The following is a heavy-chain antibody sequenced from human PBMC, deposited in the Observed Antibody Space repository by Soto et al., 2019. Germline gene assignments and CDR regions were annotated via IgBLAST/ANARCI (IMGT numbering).Heavy chain of an antibody. CDR1: GFTFGDYA. D-gene: IGHD3-10*01. V-gene: IGHV3-49*03. CDR2: IRSKAYGGTT. CDR3: TRDKYYGSGSPTATYYYYYYMDV. Sequence: GGSLRLSCTASGFTFGDYAMSWFRQAPGKGLEWVGFIRSKAYGGTTEYAASVKGRFTISRDDSKSIAYLQMNSLKTEDTAVYYCTRDKYYGSGSPTATYYYYYYMDVWGKGTTVTVSS. J-gene: IGHJ6*03.